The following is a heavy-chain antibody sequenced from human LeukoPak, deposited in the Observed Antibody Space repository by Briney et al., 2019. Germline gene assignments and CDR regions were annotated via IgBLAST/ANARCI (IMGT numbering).Heavy chain of an antibody. CDR2: INHSGST. Sequence: SSETLSLTCAVYGGPFSGYYWSWIRQPPGKGLEWIGEINHSGSTNYNPSLKSRVTISVDTSRNQFSLKLSSVTAADTAVYYCARGGYSYVVDYWGQGTLVTVSS. J-gene: IGHJ4*02. D-gene: IGHD5-18*01. CDR1: GGPFSGYY. V-gene: IGHV4-34*01. CDR3: ARGGYSYVVDY.